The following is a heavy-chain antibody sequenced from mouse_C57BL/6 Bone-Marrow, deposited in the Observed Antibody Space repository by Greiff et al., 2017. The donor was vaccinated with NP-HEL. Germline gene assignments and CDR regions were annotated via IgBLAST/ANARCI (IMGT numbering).Heavy chain of an antibody. V-gene: IGHV1-26*01. CDR3: ARFLTTVVPPGDY. J-gene: IGHJ2*01. CDR2: INPNNGGT. CDR1: GYTFTDYY. D-gene: IGHD1-1*01. Sequence: EVQLQQSGPELVKPGASVKISCKASGYTFTDYYMNWVKQSHGKSLEWIGDINPNNGGTSYNQKFKGKATLTVDKSSSTAYMELRSLTSEDSAVYYCARFLTTVVPPGDYWGQGTTLTGSS.